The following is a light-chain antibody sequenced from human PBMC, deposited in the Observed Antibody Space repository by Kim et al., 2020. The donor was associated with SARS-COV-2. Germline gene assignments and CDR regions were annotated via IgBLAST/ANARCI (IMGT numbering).Light chain of an antibody. CDR3: QQSYSTPVT. Sequence: ASVEDRVTITCRASQSISSYLNWYQQKPGKAPKLLIYAASSLQSGVPSRFSGSGSGTDFTLTISSLQPEDFATYYCQQSYSTPVTFGQGTKVDIK. V-gene: IGKV1-39*01. CDR2: AAS. J-gene: IGKJ1*01. CDR1: QSISSY.